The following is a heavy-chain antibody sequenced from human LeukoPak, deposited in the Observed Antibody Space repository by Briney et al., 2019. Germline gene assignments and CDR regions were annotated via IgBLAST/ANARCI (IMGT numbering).Heavy chain of an antibody. V-gene: IGHV3-74*01. CDR2: INTDGSTT. Sequence: GGSLRLSCAASGFTFSSYWMHWVRQAPGKGLLWVSRINTDGSTTDYADSVKGRFTISRDNAKNTLYLQMNSLRAEDTAVYYWGRGPGGWGGARNYSGMAAGGKGPRLPSPQ. J-gene: IGHJ6*01. D-gene: IGHD3-10*01. CDR3: GRGPGGWGGARNYSGMAA. CDR1: GFTFSSYW.